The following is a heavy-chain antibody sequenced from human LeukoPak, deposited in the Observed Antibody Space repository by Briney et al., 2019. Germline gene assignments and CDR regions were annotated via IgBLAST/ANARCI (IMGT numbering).Heavy chain of an antibody. CDR2: IYYSGST. CDR3: ARQFSPRRRGDAFDI. V-gene: IGHV4-59*08. J-gene: IGHJ3*02. D-gene: IGHD3-10*01. CDR1: GGSISSYY. Sequence: SETLSLTCTVSGGSISSYYWSWIRQPPGKGLEWIGYIYYSGSTNYNPSLKSRVTISVDTSKNQFSLKLSSVTAADTAVYYCARQFSPRRRGDAFDIWGQGTMVTVSS.